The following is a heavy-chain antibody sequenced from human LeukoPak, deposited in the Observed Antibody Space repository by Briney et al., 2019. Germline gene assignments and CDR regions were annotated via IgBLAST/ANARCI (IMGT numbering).Heavy chain of an antibody. CDR1: GFTFSSYG. J-gene: IGHJ2*01. D-gene: IGHD2-15*01. CDR3: ARPRGSYWYFDL. CDR2: ISASGGST. V-gene: IGHV3-23*01. Sequence: GGSLRLSCAASGFTFSSYGMSWVRQAPGKGLEWVSGISASGGSTYYADSAKGRFTISRDNSKNTLYLQINSLRAEDTAVYYCARPRGSYWYFDLWGRGTLVTVSS.